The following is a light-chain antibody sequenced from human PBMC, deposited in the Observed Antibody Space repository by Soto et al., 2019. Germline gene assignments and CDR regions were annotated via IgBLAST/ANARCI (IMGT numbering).Light chain of an antibody. CDR3: QHRSSACQYT. J-gene: IGKJ2*01. CDR2: DTS. V-gene: IGKV3-11*01. Sequence: EIVLTQSPATLSLSPGERATLSCRASQSVSTYLAWYQQKPGQAPRLLVYDTSNRATGIPARFSGSGSGTDFTLTISGLEPEDFAVYYCQHRSSACQYTFGLGTRLEIK. CDR1: QSVSTY.